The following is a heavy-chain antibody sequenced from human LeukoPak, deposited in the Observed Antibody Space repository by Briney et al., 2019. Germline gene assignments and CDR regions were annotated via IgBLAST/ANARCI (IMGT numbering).Heavy chain of an antibody. Sequence: GESLKISCKGSGYNFPNYWIGWVRQMPGKGLEWMGIIYPGDSDTRYSPSFQGQVTISADRSINTAYLHWSSLKTSDTAIYYCAGLKIVPTAVAHWGQGALVSVSP. D-gene: IGHD2-2*01. CDR3: AGLKIVPTAVAH. J-gene: IGHJ4*02. V-gene: IGHV5-51*01. CDR1: GYNFPNYW. CDR2: IYPGDSDT.